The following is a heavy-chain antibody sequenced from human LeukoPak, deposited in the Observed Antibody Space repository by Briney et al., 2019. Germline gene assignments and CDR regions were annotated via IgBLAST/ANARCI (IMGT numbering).Heavy chain of an antibody. Sequence: GGSLRLSCAGSKFTFSNYAMTWVRQAPGKGLEWASTISSSGGSIFYSDSVKGRFTISRDNSRNTVYLQMNSLRAEDTAIYYCAKDYSGSWYYFDYWGQGTLVTVSS. CDR1: KFTFSNYA. V-gene: IGHV3-23*01. J-gene: IGHJ4*02. D-gene: IGHD6-13*01. CDR2: ISSSGGSI. CDR3: AKDYSGSWYYFDY.